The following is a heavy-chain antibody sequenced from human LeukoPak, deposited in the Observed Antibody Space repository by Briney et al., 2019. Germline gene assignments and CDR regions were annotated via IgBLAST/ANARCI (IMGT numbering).Heavy chain of an antibody. CDR3: ARGGPIVATIPFDY. J-gene: IGHJ4*02. D-gene: IGHD5-12*01. CDR1: GFTFSSYA. CDR2: ISYDGSNK. Sequence: GGSLRLSCAASGFTFSSYAMHWVRQAPGKGLEWVAVISYDGSNKYHADSVKGRFTISRDNSKNTLYLQMNSLRAEDTAVYYCARGGPIVATIPFDYWGQGTLVTVSS. V-gene: IGHV3-30*01.